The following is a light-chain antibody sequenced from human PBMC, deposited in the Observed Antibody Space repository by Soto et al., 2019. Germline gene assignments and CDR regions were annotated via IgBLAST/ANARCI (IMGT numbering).Light chain of an antibody. V-gene: IGLV2-8*01. CDR3: RSYAGSNNPVI. CDR2: EVS. Sequence: QSALTQPPSASGSPGQSVTISCTGTSSDVGGYNYVSWYQQHPGKAPKFLIFEVSRRPSGVPDRFSGSQSGHTASLTVSGLQADDEADYYSRSYAGSNNPVIFGGGTKLTVL. J-gene: IGLJ2*01. CDR1: SSDVGGYNY.